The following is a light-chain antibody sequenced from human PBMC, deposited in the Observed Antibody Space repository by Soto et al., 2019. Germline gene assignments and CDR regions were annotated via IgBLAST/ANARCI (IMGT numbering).Light chain of an antibody. CDR2: DAS. CDR3: QQRSNWPPSIT. J-gene: IGKJ5*01. CDR1: QSVSSN. Sequence: IVMTQSPATLSVSPGERVTLSCRAGQSVSSNLAWYQQKPGQAPRLLIYDASDRATGIPARFSGSGSGTDFTLTISSLEPEDFAVYYCQQRSNWPPSITFGQGTRLEIK. V-gene: IGKV3-11*01.